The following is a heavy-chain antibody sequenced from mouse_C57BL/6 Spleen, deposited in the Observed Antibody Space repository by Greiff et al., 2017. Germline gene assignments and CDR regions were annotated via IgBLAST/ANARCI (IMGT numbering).Heavy chain of an antibody. CDR2: IYPGAGDT. D-gene: IGHD4-1*01. Sequence: QVQLQQSGPELVKPGASVKISCKASGYAFSSSWMNWVKQRPGKGLEWIGRIYPGAGDTNYNGKFKGKATLTADKSSSTAYMQLSSLTSEDSAVYFCAREGLGRRFAYWGQGTLVTVSA. V-gene: IGHV1-82*01. J-gene: IGHJ3*01. CDR3: AREGLGRRFAY. CDR1: GYAFSSSW.